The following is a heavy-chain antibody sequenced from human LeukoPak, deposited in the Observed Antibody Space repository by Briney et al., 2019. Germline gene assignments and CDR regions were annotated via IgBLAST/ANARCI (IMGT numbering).Heavy chain of an antibody. V-gene: IGHV5-51*01. D-gene: IGHD6-6*01. CDR3: AWSVAALYFDY. CDR1: GYSFTTYW. CDR2: IYPGDSDT. J-gene: IGHJ4*02. Sequence: GESLKISCKGSGYSFTTYWIGWVRQVPGKGLEWMGIIYPGDSDTRYSPSFQGQVTISADKSITTAYLQLSSLKASDTAIYYCAWSVAALYFDYWGQGTLVTVSS.